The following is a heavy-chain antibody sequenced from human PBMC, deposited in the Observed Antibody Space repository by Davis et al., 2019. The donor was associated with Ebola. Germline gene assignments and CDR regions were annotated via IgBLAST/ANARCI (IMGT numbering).Heavy chain of an antibody. J-gene: IGHJ4*02. CDR3: ARAYLWFGESPSYYFDY. D-gene: IGHD3-10*01. CDR2: LFYSGST. V-gene: IGHV4-59*01. CDR1: GCSTSSYY. Sequence: MPSETLSLTCTVSGCSTSSYYWSWIRQPPGKGLEWIGSLFYSGSTNYNPSLKSRVTISVDTSKNQFSLKLSSVTAADTAVYYCARAYLWFGESPSYYFDYWGQGTLVTVSS.